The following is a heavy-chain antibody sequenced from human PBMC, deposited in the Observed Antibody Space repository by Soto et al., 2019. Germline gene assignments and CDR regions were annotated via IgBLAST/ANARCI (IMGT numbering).Heavy chain of an antibody. J-gene: IGHJ4*02. CDR2: VHYSGIT. D-gene: IGHD1-26*01. V-gene: IGHV4-59*08. CDR1: GDSISSYY. Sequence: SETLSLTCTVSGDSISSYYWSWVRQPPGKGLECIGYVHYSGITIYNPSLKSRVTISIDKSKNQFSLKLTSVTAADTAVYYCARLPNSGINPPFDYWGQGTLVTVSS. CDR3: ARLPNSGINPPFDY.